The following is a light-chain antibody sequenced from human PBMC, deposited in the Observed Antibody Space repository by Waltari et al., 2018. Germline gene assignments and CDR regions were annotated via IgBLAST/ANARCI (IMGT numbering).Light chain of an antibody. V-gene: IGLV2-14*03. CDR3: SSYKISTPNWV. CDR2: DVT. J-gene: IGLJ3*02. Sequence: YQHHPGKAPKRMIYDVTKRPSGISTRFSGSKSGNTASLTISGLQTEDGADYYCSSYKISTPNWVFGGGTKLTVL.